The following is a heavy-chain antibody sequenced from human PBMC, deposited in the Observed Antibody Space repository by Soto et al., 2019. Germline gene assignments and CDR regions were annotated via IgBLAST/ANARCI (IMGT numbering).Heavy chain of an antibody. Sequence: PSETLSLTCTVSGGSISSYYWSWIRQPPGKGLEWIGYIYYSGSTNYNPSLKSRVTISVDTSKNQFSLKLSSVTAADTAVYYCAREISRGLGYWGQGTLVTVSS. J-gene: IGHJ4*02. CDR1: GGSISSYY. V-gene: IGHV4-59*01. D-gene: IGHD6-13*01. CDR2: IYYSGST. CDR3: AREISRGLGY.